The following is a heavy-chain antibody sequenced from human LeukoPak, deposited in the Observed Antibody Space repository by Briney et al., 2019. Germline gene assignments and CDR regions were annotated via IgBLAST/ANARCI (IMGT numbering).Heavy chain of an antibody. V-gene: IGHV1-18*01. CDR3: ARGLAYYYDSSGYYSEDVFDI. CDR1: GYTFSSYD. Sequence: ASVKVSCKASGYTFSSYDITWVRQAPGQGLEWMGWISTYNGNTNYAQKLQGRVIVTTDTSTSTAYMELRSLRSDDTAVYYCARGLAYYYDSSGYYSEDVFDIWGQGTMVTVSS. J-gene: IGHJ3*02. CDR2: ISTYNGNT. D-gene: IGHD3-22*01.